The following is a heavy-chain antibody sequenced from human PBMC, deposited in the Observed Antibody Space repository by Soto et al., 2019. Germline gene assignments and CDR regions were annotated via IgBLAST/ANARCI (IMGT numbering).Heavy chain of an antibody. J-gene: IGHJ4*02. CDR2: TYYRSQWYN. D-gene: IGHD6-19*01. CDR1: GDSVSSNSAA. CDR3: ARGRSSGWFFDY. Sequence: QVQLQQSGPGLVKPSQTLSLTCAISGDSVSSNSAAWNWIRQSPSRGLEWLGRTYYRSQWYNEYAVPVKSQITVHPDTSENRSSLQLNSVTPENTAVYYCARGRSSGWFFDYWGPGILVTVSS. V-gene: IGHV6-1*01.